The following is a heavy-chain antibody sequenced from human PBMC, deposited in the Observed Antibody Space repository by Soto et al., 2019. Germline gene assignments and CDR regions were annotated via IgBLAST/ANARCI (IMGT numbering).Heavy chain of an antibody. D-gene: IGHD3-22*01. J-gene: IGHJ4*02. CDR2: ISYDGSNK. Sequence: PGGSLRLSCAASGFTFSSYAMHWVRQAPGKGLEWVAVISYDGSNKYYADSVKGRFTISRDNSKNTLYLQMNSLRAEDTAVYYCAGDQRGYYDSSGYHDYWGQGTLVTVSS. V-gene: IGHV3-30-3*01. CDR1: GFTFSSYA. CDR3: AGDQRGYYDSSGYHDY.